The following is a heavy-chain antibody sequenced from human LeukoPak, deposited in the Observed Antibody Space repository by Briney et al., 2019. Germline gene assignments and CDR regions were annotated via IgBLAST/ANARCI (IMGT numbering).Heavy chain of an antibody. CDR1: GGTFSSYA. J-gene: IGHJ3*02. D-gene: IGHD7-27*01. CDR2: IIPIFGTA. CDR3: ARDGIANWGSPTGYDAFDI. Sequence: SVKVSCKASGGTFSSYAISWVRQAPGQGLEWMGRIIPIFGTANYAQKFQGRVTITTDESPSTDYMELCSLRSEDTAVYYCARDGIANWGSPTGYDAFDIWGQGTMVTVSS. V-gene: IGHV1-69*05.